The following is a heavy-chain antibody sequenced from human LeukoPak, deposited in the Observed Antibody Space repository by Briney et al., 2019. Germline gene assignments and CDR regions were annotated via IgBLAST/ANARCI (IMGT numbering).Heavy chain of an antibody. D-gene: IGHD1-26*01. J-gene: IGHJ4*02. V-gene: IGHV3-48*01. Sequence: GGSLRLSCAASGFTLSSYSMNWVRQAPGKGLEWVSYISSSSSTIYYADSVKGRFTISRDNAKNSLYLQMNSLRAEDTAVYYCARGDTARGSYYFDYWGQGTLVTVSS. CDR2: ISSSSSTI. CDR1: GFTLSSYS. CDR3: ARGDTARGSYYFDY.